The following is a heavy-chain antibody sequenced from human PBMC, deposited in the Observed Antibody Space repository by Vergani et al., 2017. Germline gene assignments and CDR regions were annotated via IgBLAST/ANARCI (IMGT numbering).Heavy chain of an antibody. Sequence: QVQLVQSGAEVKKPGSSVKVSCKASGGTFSSYAISWVRQAPGQRLEWMGWINAGNGNTKYSQKFQGRVTMTRDTSISTAYMELSRLRSDDTAVYYCARDLSPQYGMDVWGQGTTVTVSS. CDR2: INAGNGNT. J-gene: IGHJ6*02. V-gene: IGHV1-3*01. CDR3: ARDLSPQYGMDV. D-gene: IGHD3-9*01. CDR1: GGTFSSYA.